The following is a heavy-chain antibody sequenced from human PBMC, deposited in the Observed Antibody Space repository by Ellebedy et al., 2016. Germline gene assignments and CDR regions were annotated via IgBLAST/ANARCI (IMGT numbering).Heavy chain of an antibody. Sequence: GGSLRLXCATSGFTFSNYFMTWIRQAPGKGLEWVATISGGGDNTFFADSVKGRFTISRDDPKSALYLQMNNLRAEDTAVYYCAKDRDDAGDFVFDSWGQGTLVTVSS. CDR3: AKDRDDAGDFVFDS. D-gene: IGHD4-17*01. J-gene: IGHJ4*02. CDR1: GFTFSNYF. V-gene: IGHV3-23*01. CDR2: ISGGGDNT.